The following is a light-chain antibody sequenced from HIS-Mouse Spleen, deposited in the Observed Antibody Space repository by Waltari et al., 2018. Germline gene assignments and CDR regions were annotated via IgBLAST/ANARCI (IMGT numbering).Light chain of an antibody. Sequence: QSALTQPASVSGSPGQAITISCTGTSSVVGSYNLVPWYQQHPGKAPKLMIYEGSKRPPGVSNRFSGSKSGNTASLTISGLQAEDEADYYCCSYAGSSTWVFGGGTKLTVL. CDR3: CSYAGSSTWV. V-gene: IGLV2-23*01. CDR1: SSVVGSYNL. CDR2: EGS. J-gene: IGLJ3*02.